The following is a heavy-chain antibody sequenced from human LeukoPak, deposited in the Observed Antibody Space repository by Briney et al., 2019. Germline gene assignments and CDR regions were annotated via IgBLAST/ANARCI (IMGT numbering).Heavy chain of an antibody. Sequence: SETLSLTCTVSGGSISSYYWSWIRQPPGKGLEWIGYIYYSGSTNYNPSLKSRVTISVDTSKNQFSLKRSSVTAADTAVYYCARNRYSSSWYYFDYWGQGTLVTVSS. CDR1: GGSISSYY. CDR3: ARNRYSSSWYYFDY. D-gene: IGHD6-13*01. CDR2: IYYSGST. V-gene: IGHV4-59*01. J-gene: IGHJ4*02.